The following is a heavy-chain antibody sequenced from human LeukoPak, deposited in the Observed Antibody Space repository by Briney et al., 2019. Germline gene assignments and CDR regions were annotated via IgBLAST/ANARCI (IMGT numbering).Heavy chain of an antibody. D-gene: IGHD3-22*01. CDR2: ISAYNGNT. J-gene: IGHJ4*02. V-gene: IGHV1-18*01. CDR1: GGTFSSYA. CDR3: ASSTRYYYDSSGYWDY. Sequence: ASVKVSCKASGGTFSSYAISWVRQAPGQGLEWMGWISAYNGNTNYAQKLQGRVTMTTDTSTSTAYMELRSLRSDDTAVYYCASSTRYYYDSSGYWDYWGQGTLVTVSS.